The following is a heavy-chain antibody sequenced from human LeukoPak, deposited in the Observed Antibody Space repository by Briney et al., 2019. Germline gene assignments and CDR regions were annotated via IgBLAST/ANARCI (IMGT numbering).Heavy chain of an antibody. V-gene: IGHV4-59*11. Sequence: SETLSLTCTVSGGSISSHYWSWIRQPPGKGLEWIGYIYYSGSTNYNPSLKSRVTISVDTSKNQFSLKLSSVTAADTAVYYCATLAYSSSWFYFDYWGQGTLVTVSS. J-gene: IGHJ4*02. D-gene: IGHD6-13*01. CDR2: IYYSGST. CDR3: ATLAYSSSWFYFDY. CDR1: GGSISSHY.